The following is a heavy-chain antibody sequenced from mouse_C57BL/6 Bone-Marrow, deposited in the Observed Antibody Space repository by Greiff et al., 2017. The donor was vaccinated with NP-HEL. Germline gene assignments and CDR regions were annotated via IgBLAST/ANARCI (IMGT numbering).Heavy chain of an antibody. Sequence: VQLQQPGAELVKPGASVKVSCKSSGYTFTSYWMHWVKQRPGQGLEWIGRIHPSDSDTNYNQKFKGKATLTVDKSSSTAYMQLSSLASEAPAVLFCAIPPLWFAYWGKGVLVTVAA. V-gene: IGHV1-74*01. CDR1: GYTFTSYW. J-gene: IGHJ3*01. CDR3: AIPPLWFAY. CDR2: IHPSDSDT.